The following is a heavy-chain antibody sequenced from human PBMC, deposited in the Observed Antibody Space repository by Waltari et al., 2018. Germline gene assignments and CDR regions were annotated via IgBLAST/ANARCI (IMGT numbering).Heavy chain of an antibody. V-gene: IGHV1-69*01. D-gene: IGHD3-9*01. CDR1: GGTFSSYA. Sequence: QVQLVQSGAEVQKPGSSVKVSCQASGGTFSSYAISWVRQAPGQGLEWMGGIIPIFGTANYAQKFQGRVTITADESTSTAYMELSSLRSEDTAVYYCARPYVYDMNYYYGMDVWGQGTTVTVSS. CDR3: ARPYVYDMNYYYGMDV. CDR2: IIPIFGTA. J-gene: IGHJ6*02.